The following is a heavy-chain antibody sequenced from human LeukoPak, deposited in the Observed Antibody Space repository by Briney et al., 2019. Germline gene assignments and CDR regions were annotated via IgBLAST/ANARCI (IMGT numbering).Heavy chain of an antibody. Sequence: GGSLRLSCAASGFTFNTYGMHWVRQAPGKGLEWVAVIWYDGSNKYYADSVKGRFTISRDNSKNTLYLQMNSLRAEDTAVYYCARDMSDSSGWLLFDYWGQGTLVTVSS. D-gene: IGHD6-19*01. CDR3: ARDMSDSSGWLLFDY. CDR2: IWYDGSNK. V-gene: IGHV3-33*01. CDR1: GFTFNTYG. J-gene: IGHJ4*02.